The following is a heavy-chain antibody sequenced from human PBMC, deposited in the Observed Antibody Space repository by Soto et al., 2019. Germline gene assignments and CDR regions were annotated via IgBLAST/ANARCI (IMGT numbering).Heavy chain of an antibody. CDR3: ANWVEGTMVYFDY. J-gene: IGHJ4*02. D-gene: IGHD2-8*01. CDR1: GFIFSNYA. V-gene: IGHV3-23*01. Sequence: EVQLLESGGGLVQPGGSLRLSCAASGFIFSNYAMSWVRQAPGKGLEWVSAISGRGNRAYYADSVRGRFTISRDNSKSTLYLQMNSLRADDTAVYYCANWVEGTMVYFDYWGLGTLVTVSS. CDR2: ISGRGNRA.